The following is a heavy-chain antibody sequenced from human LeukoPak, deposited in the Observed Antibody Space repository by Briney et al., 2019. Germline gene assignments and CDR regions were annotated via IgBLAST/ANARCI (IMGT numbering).Heavy chain of an antibody. Sequence: GGSLRLSCGASGFTFRDYWMSWVRQAPGKGLEWVSVIYSGGSTYYADSVKGRFTISRDNSKNTLYLQMNSLRAEDTAVYYCARGLGYSGSYYGYFDYWGQGTLVTVSS. CDR1: GFTFRDYW. D-gene: IGHD1-26*01. V-gene: IGHV3-66*01. CDR2: IYSGGST. CDR3: ARGLGYSGSYYGYFDY. J-gene: IGHJ4*02.